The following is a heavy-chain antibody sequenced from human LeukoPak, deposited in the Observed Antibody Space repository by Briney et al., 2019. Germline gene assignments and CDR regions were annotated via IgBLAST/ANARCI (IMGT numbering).Heavy chain of an antibody. J-gene: IGHJ6*03. V-gene: IGHV1-69*13. CDR2: IIPIFGTA. CDR3: ASCGSSTSCYTYYYYYMDV. Sequence: SVKVSCKASGGTFSSYAISWVRQAPGQGLEWMGGIIPIFGTANYAQKFQGRVTITANESTSTAYMELSSLRSEDTAVYYCASCGSSTSCYTYYYYYMDVWGKGTTVTVSS. CDR1: GGTFSSYA. D-gene: IGHD2-2*02.